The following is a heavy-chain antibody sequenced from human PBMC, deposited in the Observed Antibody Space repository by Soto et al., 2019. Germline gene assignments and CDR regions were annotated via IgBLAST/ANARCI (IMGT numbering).Heavy chain of an antibody. CDR1: GYTFTGYY. V-gene: IGHV1-2*04. J-gene: IGHJ6*01. CDR2: INPNSGGT. CDR3: ASSSAYHYYYGMDV. Sequence: GSGKVSFKASGYTFTGYYMHLVRQAPGQGLEWMGWINPNSGGTNYAQKFQGWVTMTRDTSISTAYMELSRLRSDDTAVYYCASSSAYHYYYGMDVWGQGTTVTVSS.